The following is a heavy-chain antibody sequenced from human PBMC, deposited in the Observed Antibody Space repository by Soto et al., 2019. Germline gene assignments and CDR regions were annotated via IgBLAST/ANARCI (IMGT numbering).Heavy chain of an antibody. CDR1: GYSFTSYW. CDR2: IYPGDSDT. CDR3: ARHRWFASPASRIAVAHDAFDI. Sequence: GESLKISFKGSGYSFTSYWIGWVRQMPGEGPEWMGIIYPGDSDTRYSPSFQGQVTISADKSISTAYLQWSSLKASDTAMYYCARHRWFASPASRIAVAHDAFDIWGQGTMVTVS. D-gene: IGHD6-19*01. J-gene: IGHJ3*02. V-gene: IGHV5-51*01.